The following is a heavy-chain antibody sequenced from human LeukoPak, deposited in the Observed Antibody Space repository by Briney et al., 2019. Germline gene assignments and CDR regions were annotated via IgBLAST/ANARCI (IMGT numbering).Heavy chain of an antibody. CDR3: VREGSAPNC. J-gene: IGHJ4*02. CDR2: INYHSQPT. CDR1: GFTFSTFH. V-gene: IGHV3-48*01. Sequence: GGSLRLSCTASGFTFSTFHMHWVRQAPGKGLEWVSYINYHSQPTYYADSVKGRFTISRDNAKSSLYLQLNDLRAEDTAVYYCVREGSAPNCWGQGTLVTVSS.